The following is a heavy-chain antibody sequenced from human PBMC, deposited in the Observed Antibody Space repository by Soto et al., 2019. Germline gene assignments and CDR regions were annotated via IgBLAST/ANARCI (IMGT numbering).Heavy chain of an antibody. J-gene: IGHJ4*02. V-gene: IGHV3-23*01. D-gene: IGHD1-26*01. CDR2: ISGSGGST. CDR3: AKGGAVEYYFDY. CDR1: VFTFSIYA. Sequence: WGYLRVSCASSVFTFSIYAMSWVRQAPGKGLELVSAISGSGGSTYYADSVKGRFTISRDNSKNTLYLQMNSLRAEDTAVYYCAKGGAVEYYFDYWGQGTMVTVSS.